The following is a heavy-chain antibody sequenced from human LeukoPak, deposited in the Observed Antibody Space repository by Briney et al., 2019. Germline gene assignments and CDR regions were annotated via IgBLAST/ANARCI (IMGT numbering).Heavy chain of an antibody. J-gene: IGHJ4*02. V-gene: IGHV3-48*03. CDR1: GFIFSNYE. CDR3: ARDFSGFIDY. CDR2: ISSSGSTI. Sequence: PGGSLRLSCAASGFIFSNYEMNWVRQAPGKGLEWVSYISSSGSTINYADSVKGRFTISRDNAKSSLYLQMNRLRAEGTAVYYCARDFSGFIDYWGQGALVTASS. D-gene: IGHD3-9*01.